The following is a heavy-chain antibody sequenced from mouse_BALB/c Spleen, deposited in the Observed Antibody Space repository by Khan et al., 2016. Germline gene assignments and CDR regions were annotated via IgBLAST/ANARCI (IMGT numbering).Heavy chain of an antibody. J-gene: IGHJ3*01. V-gene: IGHV3-2*02. CDR1: GYSITSDYA. Sequence: EVQLQESGPGLVKPSQSLSLTCTVTGYSITSDYAWNWIRQFPGNKLEWMGYISYSGSTNYNPSLKSRVSITRDTSKNQVFLQLNSVTTEDTATYYCARSFGYRGFAYWGQGILVTVSA. CDR3: ARSFGYRGFAY. D-gene: IGHD2-2*01. CDR2: ISYSGST.